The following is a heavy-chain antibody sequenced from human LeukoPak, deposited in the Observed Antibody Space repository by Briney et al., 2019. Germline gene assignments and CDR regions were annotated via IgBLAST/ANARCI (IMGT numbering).Heavy chain of an antibody. CDR2: ISSSSSTI. V-gene: IGHV3-48*02. CDR1: GFTFSSYS. Sequence: GGSLRLSCAASGFTFSSYSMNWVRQAPGKGLEWVSYISSSSSTIYYADSVKGRFTISRDNAKNSLYLQMNSLRDEDTAVYYCARDVGDIVVVVAATDMGMDVWGQGTTVTVSS. CDR3: ARDVGDIVVVVAATDMGMDV. J-gene: IGHJ6*02. D-gene: IGHD2-15*01.